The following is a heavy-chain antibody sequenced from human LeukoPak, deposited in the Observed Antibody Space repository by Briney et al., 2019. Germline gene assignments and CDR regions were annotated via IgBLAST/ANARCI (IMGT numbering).Heavy chain of an antibody. CDR3: ARNTKYYYYMDV. CDR1: GGSISSSSYY. D-gene: IGHD2-8*01. J-gene: IGHJ6*03. V-gene: IGHV4-31*03. Sequence: SETLSLTCTVSGGSISSSSYYWGWIRQHPGKGLEWIGYIYYSGNTYYNPSLKSRVNISVDTSKNQFSLKLSSVTAADTAVYYCARNTKYYYYMDVWGKGTTVTVSS. CDR2: IYYSGNT.